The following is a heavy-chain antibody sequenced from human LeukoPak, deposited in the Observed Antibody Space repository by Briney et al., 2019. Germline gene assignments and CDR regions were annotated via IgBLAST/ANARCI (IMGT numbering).Heavy chain of an antibody. CDR3: ARVPAAYDAFDI. CDR2: IIPIFGTA. V-gene: IGHV1-69*13. CDR1: GGTFSSYA. J-gene: IGHJ3*02. Sequence: ASVKVSCKASGGTFSSYAISWVRQAPGQGLEWMGGIIPIFGTANYAQKFQGRATITADESTSAAYMELSSLRSEDTAVYYCARVPAAYDAFDIWGQGTMVTVSS. D-gene: IGHD2-2*01.